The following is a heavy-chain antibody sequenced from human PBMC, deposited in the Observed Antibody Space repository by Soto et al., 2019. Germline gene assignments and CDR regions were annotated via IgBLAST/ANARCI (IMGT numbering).Heavy chain of an antibody. Sequence: SQTLSLTCAISGDSASSNSAAWNWIRQSPSRGLEWLGRTYYRSKWYNDYAVSVKSRITINPDTSKNQFSLQLNSVTPEDTAVYYCASDSSPYSSSSTGFDYWGQGTLVTVSS. CDR3: ASDSSPYSSSSTGFDY. J-gene: IGHJ4*02. CDR2: TYYRSKWYN. D-gene: IGHD6-6*01. V-gene: IGHV6-1*01. CDR1: GDSASSNSAA.